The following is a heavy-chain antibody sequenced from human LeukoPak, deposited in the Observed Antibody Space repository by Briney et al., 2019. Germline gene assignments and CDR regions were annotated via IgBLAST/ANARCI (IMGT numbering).Heavy chain of an antibody. V-gene: IGHV4-34*01. Sequence: SETLSLTCAVYGGSFSGYYWSWIRQPPGKGLEWIGEINHSGSTNYNPSLKSRVTISVDTSKNQFSLKLSSVTAADTAVYYCAREGYDFWSGWHGAFDIWGQGTMVTVSS. CDR2: INHSGST. CDR3: AREGYDFWSGWHGAFDI. J-gene: IGHJ3*02. CDR1: GGSFSGYY. D-gene: IGHD3-3*01.